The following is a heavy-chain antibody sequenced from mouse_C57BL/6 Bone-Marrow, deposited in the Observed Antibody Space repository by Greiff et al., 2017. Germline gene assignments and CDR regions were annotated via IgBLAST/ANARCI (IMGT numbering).Heavy chain of an antibody. J-gene: IGHJ1*03. CDR3: ARWGYYGSSYDWYFDV. CDR1: GYTFTSYW. D-gene: IGHD1-1*01. Sequence: QVQLQQPGAELVKPGASVKLSCKASGYTFTSYWMHWVKQRPGQGLAWIGMIHPNSGSTNYNEKFKSKANLTVDKSSSTAYMQLSSLTSEDSAVYYCARWGYYGSSYDWYFDVWGTGTTVTVSS. V-gene: IGHV1-64*01. CDR2: IHPNSGST.